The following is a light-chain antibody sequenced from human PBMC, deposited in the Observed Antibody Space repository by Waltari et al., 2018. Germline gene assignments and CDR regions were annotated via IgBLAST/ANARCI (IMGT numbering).Light chain of an antibody. Sequence: DIQMTQSPSTLSAVVGDRVTVTCRARQSIDIWLAWYQQKPGKGPKLLIYKASDLQSGVPSRFSGGGSGTLFNLTISGLRPEDFATYYCQHHWTFGQGT. V-gene: IGKV1-5*03. CDR2: KAS. J-gene: IGKJ1*01. CDR1: QSIDIW. CDR3: QHHWT.